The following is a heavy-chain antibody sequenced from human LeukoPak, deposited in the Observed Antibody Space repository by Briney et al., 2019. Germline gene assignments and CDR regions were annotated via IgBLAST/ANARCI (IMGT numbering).Heavy chain of an antibody. CDR1: GFTFSTYW. CDR3: ARDFRFLDDY. J-gene: IGHJ4*02. CDR2: IKQDGSEK. V-gene: IGHV3-7*01. Sequence: PGGSLRLSCAASGFTFSTYWMTWVRQAPGKGLEWVANIKQDGSEKYCVDSVKGRFTISRDNAKNSLYLQMNSLRAEDTAMYYCARDFRFLDDYWGQGTLVTVSS. D-gene: IGHD3-3*01.